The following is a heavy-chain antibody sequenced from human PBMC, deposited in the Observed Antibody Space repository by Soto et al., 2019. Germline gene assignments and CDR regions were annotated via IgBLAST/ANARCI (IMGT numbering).Heavy chain of an antibody. CDR2: IYYSGST. CDR3: VRAGGDNWFDP. V-gene: IGHV4-30-4*01. Sequence: TRSRTWRVAGGSISSGDYYWSWIRQPRGTDLEWLGYIYYSGSTFCNPPLKNRVTISLDTSKIQFSLKLSSVTAADTAVYYCVRAGGDNWFDPWGQGTLVTVSS. CDR1: GGSISSGDYY. D-gene: IGHD3-10*01. J-gene: IGHJ5*02.